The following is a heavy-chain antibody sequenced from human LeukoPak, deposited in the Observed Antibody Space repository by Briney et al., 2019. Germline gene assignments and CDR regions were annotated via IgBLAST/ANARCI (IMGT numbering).Heavy chain of an antibody. D-gene: IGHD6-13*01. Sequence: GGSLRLSCAASGFTFSSYAMHWVRQAPGKGLEWVANIKEDGSEKYYVDSVKGRFTISRDNARNPLYLQMNSLRAEDTAVYYCASGRQLGYWGQGTLVTVSS. V-gene: IGHV3-7*01. CDR2: IKEDGSEK. J-gene: IGHJ4*02. CDR3: ASGRQLGY. CDR1: GFTFSSYA.